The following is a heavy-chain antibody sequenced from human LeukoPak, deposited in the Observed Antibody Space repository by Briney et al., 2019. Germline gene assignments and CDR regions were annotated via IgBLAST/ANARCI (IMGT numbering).Heavy chain of an antibody. Sequence: GGSLRLSCAASGFTFSDDYMSWLCQSPGRGLEWISYISRSGKTIFYADSVKGRFTISRDNAKNSLSLQMNSLRAEDTAVYFCARLGSHEIGEFGEYFQHWGQGTLITVSS. V-gene: IGHV3-11*01. D-gene: IGHD3-10*01. CDR1: GFTFSDDY. CDR2: ISRSGKTI. J-gene: IGHJ1*01. CDR3: ARLGSHEIGEFGEYFQH.